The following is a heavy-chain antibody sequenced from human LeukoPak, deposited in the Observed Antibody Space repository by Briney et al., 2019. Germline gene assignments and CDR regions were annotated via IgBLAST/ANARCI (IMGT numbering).Heavy chain of an antibody. CDR2: IYYSRST. D-gene: IGHD3-22*01. V-gene: IGHV4-59*01. CDR1: GGSISSYY. Sequence: PSETLSLTCTVSGGSISSYYWSWIRQPPGKGLEWIGYIYYSRSTNYNPSLKSRVTISVDTSKNQFSLKLSSVTAADTAVYYCAREVVVITTSSDIAFDIWGQGTMVTVSS. CDR3: AREVVVITTSSDIAFDI. J-gene: IGHJ3*02.